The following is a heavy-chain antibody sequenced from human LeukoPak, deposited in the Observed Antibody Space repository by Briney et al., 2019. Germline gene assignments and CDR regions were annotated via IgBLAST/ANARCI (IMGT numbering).Heavy chain of an antibody. CDR2: ITTSGGT. V-gene: IGHV1-2*02. CDR3: ARDRYGDGFYHFDY. CDR1: GYTFTSYA. J-gene: IGHJ4*02. D-gene: IGHD5-24*01. Sequence: GAPEKVSCKASGYTFTSYAMHWVRQAPGQGLEWIGWITTSGGTNYPQKFQGRVAITRDTSITTAYMDLSRLTSDDTAVYYCARDRYGDGFYHFDYWGQGALVTVSS.